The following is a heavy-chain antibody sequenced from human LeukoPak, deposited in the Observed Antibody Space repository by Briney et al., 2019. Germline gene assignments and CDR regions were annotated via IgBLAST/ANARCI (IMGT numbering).Heavy chain of an antibody. CDR1: GGSISSSSYY. CDR2: IYYSGST. D-gene: IGHD3-3*01. J-gene: IGHJ4*02. Sequence: KPSETLSLTCTVSGGSISSSSYYWGWIRQPPGKGLEWIGSIYYSGSTYYNPSLKSRVTISVDTFKNQFSLKLSSVTAADTAVYYCARRYYDFWSGIGYFDYWGQGTLVTVSS. V-gene: IGHV4-39*01. CDR3: ARRYYDFWSGIGYFDY.